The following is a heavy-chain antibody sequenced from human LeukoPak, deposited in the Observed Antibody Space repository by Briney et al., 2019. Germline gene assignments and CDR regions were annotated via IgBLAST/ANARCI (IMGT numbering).Heavy chain of an antibody. Sequence: KTGGSLRLSCAASGFTFSSYGMSWVRQAPGKGLEWVSGISGSGTSAYYADSVKGRFTISRDNSKNTVYLQMNSLRAEDTAVYYCAKDSGWLPGYRGQGTLVTVSS. CDR3: AKDSGWLPGY. D-gene: IGHD6-13*01. J-gene: IGHJ4*02. CDR2: ISGSGTSA. V-gene: IGHV3-23*01. CDR1: GFTFSSYG.